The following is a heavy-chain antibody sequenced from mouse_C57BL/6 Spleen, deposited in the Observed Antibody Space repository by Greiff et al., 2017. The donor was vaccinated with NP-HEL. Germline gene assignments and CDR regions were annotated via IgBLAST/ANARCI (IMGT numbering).Heavy chain of an antibody. CDR1: GFTFSSYG. J-gene: IGHJ3*01. V-gene: IGHV5-6*01. CDR3: ARHGNYSAWFAY. CDR2: ISSGGSYT. Sequence: EVMLVESGGDLVKPGGSLKLSCAASGFTFSSYGMSWVRQTPDKRLEWVATISSGGSYTYYPDSVKGRFTISRDNAKNTLYLQMSSLKSEDTAMYYCARHGNYSAWFAYWGQGTLVTVSA. D-gene: IGHD2-1*01.